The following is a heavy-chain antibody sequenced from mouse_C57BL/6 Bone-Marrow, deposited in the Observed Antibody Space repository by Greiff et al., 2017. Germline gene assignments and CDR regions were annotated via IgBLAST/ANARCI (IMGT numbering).Heavy chain of an antibody. CDR2: IHPNYGNT. D-gene: IGHD4-1*01. Sequence: EVKLMESGPELVKPGASVKISCKASGYSFTDYNMNWVKQSNGKSLEWIGVIHPNYGNTSYNQKFKGKATLTVDQSSSTAYMQLNSLTSEDSAVYYCSHLTGIRYCDVWGTGTTVTVSS. CDR1: GYSFTDYN. J-gene: IGHJ1*03. V-gene: IGHV1-39*01. CDR3: SHLTGIRYCDV.